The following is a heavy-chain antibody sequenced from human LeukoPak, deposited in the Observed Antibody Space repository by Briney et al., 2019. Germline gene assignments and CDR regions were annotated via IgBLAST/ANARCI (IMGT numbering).Heavy chain of an antibody. CDR2: ISSSGSTI. J-gene: IGHJ4*02. Sequence: PGGSLRLSCAASGFTFSDYYMGWIRQAPGKGLEWVSYISSSGSTIYYADSVKGRFTISRDNAKNSLYLQMNSLRAEDTAVYYCAREASIGDWSVDYWGQGTLVTVSS. D-gene: IGHD3-9*01. V-gene: IGHV3-11*04. CDR1: GFTFSDYY. CDR3: AREASIGDWSVDY.